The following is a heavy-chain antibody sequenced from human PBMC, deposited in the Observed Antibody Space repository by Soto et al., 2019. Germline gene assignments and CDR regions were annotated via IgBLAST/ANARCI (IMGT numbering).Heavy chain of an antibody. Sequence: GWSLRLSCAASVFTLTVYAMTWVRQTPGKGLEWVSGISGSRTYYADSVKGRFTISRDISKNTLYLQMNSLRAEDTAVYYCARDLTNFDYWGQGTLVTVSS. CDR2: ISGSRT. CDR3: ARDLTNFDY. CDR1: VFTLTVYA. J-gene: IGHJ4*02. V-gene: IGHV3-23*01. D-gene: IGHD1-1*01.